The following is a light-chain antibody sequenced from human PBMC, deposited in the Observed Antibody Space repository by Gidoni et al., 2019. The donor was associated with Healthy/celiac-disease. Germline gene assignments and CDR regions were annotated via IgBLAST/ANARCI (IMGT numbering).Light chain of an antibody. V-gene: IGKV3-20*01. Sequence: EIVLTQSPGTLSLSPGERATLSCRASQSVSSSYLAWYQQKPGKAPRLLIYGASSRATGIPDRFSGSGSGTDFTLTISRLEPEDFAVYYCQQYGSSPPYTFGQXTKLEIK. CDR2: GAS. CDR1: QSVSSSY. CDR3: QQYGSSPPYT. J-gene: IGKJ2*01.